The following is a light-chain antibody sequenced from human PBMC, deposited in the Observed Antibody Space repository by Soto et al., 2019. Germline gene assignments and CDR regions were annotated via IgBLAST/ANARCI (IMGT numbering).Light chain of an antibody. Sequence: QSVLAQPAPVSGSPGQSITISCTGTSSDVGFYNYVSWYQQHPGKAPKLMIYEVSNRPSGVSNRFSGSKSGNTAPLTISGLQAEDEADYYCSSYTTSSTLVFGTGTKVTVL. CDR3: SSYTTSSTLV. J-gene: IGLJ1*01. V-gene: IGLV2-14*01. CDR1: SSDVGFYNY. CDR2: EVS.